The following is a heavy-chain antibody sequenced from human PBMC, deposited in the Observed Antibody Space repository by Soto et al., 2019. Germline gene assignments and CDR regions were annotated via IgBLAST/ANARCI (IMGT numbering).Heavy chain of an antibody. CDR1: GFTFSSFS. J-gene: IGHJ4*02. D-gene: IGHD2-2*01. CDR3: TRLHREVPALIGDYFDY. Sequence: QVQLVESGGGVVQPVKSLTLSCAASGFTFSSFSMHWVRQPPGKGLEWGAVVSFYGNRQYFSNSVKGRFTISRHNSKNTVSLHVNSRRDDASALYYCTRLHREVPALIGDYFDYWGQGTLVTVSS. CDR2: VSFYGNRQ. V-gene: IGHV3-30*04.